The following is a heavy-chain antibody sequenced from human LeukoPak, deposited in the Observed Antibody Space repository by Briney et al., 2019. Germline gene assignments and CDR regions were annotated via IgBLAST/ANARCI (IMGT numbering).Heavy chain of an antibody. Sequence: GGSLRLSCAASGFTFSNYGMHWVRQAPGKGLEWVAFIRYDGSNKYYADSVKGRFTISRDNSKNTLYLQMNTLRAEDTAVYYCARGFAPDYWGQGTLVTVSS. V-gene: IGHV3-30*02. CDR3: ARGFAPDY. CDR2: IRYDGSNK. D-gene: IGHD3-3*01. J-gene: IGHJ4*02. CDR1: GFTFSNYG.